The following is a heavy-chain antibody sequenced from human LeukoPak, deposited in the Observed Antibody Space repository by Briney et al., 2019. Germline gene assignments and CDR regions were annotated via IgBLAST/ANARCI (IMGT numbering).Heavy chain of an antibody. Sequence: GASVKVSCKASGHTFTGYYMHWVRQAPGQGLEWMGWINPNSGGTNYAQKFQGRVTMTRDTSISTAYMELSRLRSDDTAVYYCAREGSSWYGSFFDYWGQGTLVTVSS. CDR2: INPNSGGT. CDR3: AREGSSWYGSFFDY. J-gene: IGHJ4*02. V-gene: IGHV1-2*02. D-gene: IGHD6-13*01. CDR1: GHTFTGYY.